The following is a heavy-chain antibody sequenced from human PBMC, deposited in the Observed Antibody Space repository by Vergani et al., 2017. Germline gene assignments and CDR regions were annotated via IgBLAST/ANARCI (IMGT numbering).Heavy chain of an antibody. CDR1: GGSINTGAHY. V-gene: IGHV4-61*02. Sequence: QVQLQESGPRLVRPSQTLSLTCTVSGGSINTGAHYRSWIRQPAGKGLEWIGRVYTSGMTNYNPSLKSRVTILVDRSKSQLSLKLTSVTAGDTAVYFCARELSYYYGSGSDDYNPYYYEGMDVWGPGTTVTVSS. J-gene: IGHJ6*02. CDR2: VYTSGMT. D-gene: IGHD3-10*01. CDR3: ARELSYYYGSGSDDYNPYYYEGMDV.